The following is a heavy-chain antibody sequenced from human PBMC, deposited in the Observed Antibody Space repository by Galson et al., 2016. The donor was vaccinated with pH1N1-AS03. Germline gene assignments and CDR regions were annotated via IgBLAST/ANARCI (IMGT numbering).Heavy chain of an antibody. J-gene: IGHJ6*02. D-gene: IGHD3-3*01. CDR3: AGDEGFANGINV. CDR2: IHPGGDT. V-gene: IGHV3-NL1*01. CDR1: GFSFTTYG. Sequence: SLRLSCAASGFSFTTYGMHWVRQAPGKGLGWVSVIHPGGDTYNADSVKGRFTISRDNFENMVYLQMNSLRPEDTAVYYCAGDEGFANGINVWGQGTTVTVSS.